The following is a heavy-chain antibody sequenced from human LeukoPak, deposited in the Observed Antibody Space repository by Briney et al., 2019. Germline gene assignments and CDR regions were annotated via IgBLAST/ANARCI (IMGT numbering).Heavy chain of an antibody. Sequence: SETLSLTCTVSGGSISNYYWSWIRQPPGKGLEWIGYIYYSGTTNYNPSLKSRITISVDTSKNQFSLKLNSVTAADTAVYYCARGVYIAAAQYGYWGQGTLVTVSS. D-gene: IGHD6-13*01. CDR3: ARGVYIAAAQYGY. CDR1: GGSISNYY. V-gene: IGHV4-59*01. CDR2: IYYSGTT. J-gene: IGHJ4*02.